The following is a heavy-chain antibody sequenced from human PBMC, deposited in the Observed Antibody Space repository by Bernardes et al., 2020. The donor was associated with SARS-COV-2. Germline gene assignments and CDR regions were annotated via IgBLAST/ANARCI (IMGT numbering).Heavy chain of an antibody. V-gene: IGHV3-21*01. J-gene: IGHJ4*02. D-gene: IGHD1-20*01. CDR1: EFTLSSYS. CDR3: AGIKAGY. CDR2: ISSSSGRT. Sequence: SLRLSCAASEFTLSSYSINWVRQAPGKGLEWVSSISSSSGRTYYADSVKGRFTISRDNAKSSVFLQMNSLRAEDTAVYYCAGIKAGYWGQGTLVTVSP.